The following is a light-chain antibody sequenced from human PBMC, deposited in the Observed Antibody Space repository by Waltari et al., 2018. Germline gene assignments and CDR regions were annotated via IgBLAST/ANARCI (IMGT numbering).Light chain of an antibody. CDR3: QQYNSWPFT. Sequence: EIVMTQSPATLSVSPGERATPTCRASQSVNSILAWYQQKPGQAPRLLMYGASTRATGIPARFSGSGSGTEFTLTISSLQSEDFAVYYCQQYNSWPFTFGPGTKVDIK. CDR2: GAS. CDR1: QSVNSI. V-gene: IGKV3-15*01. J-gene: IGKJ3*01.